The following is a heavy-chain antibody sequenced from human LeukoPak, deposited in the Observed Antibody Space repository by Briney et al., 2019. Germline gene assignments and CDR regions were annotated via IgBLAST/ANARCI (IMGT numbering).Heavy chain of an antibody. V-gene: IGHV1-2*02. Sequence: ASVKVSCKASGYTFTGYYMHWVRQAPGQGLEWMGWINPNSGGTNYAQRFQGRVTMTRDTSISTAYMELSRLRSDDTAVYYCARGGGITGTRFDPWGQGTLVTVSS. J-gene: IGHJ5*02. D-gene: IGHD1-20*01. CDR2: INPNSGGT. CDR3: ARGGGITGTRFDP. CDR1: GYTFTGYY.